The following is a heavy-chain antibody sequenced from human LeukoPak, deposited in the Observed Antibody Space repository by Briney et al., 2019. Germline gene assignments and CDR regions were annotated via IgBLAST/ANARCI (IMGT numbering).Heavy chain of an antibody. V-gene: IGHV3-30*02. CDR2: IRYDGSNK. CDR3: AKDIARDTAMGGGDY. Sequence: PGGSLRLSCAASGFTFSSYGMHWVRQAPGKGLEWVAFIRYDGSNKYYADSVKGRFTISRDNSKNTLYLQMNSLRAEDTAVYYCAKDIARDTAMGGGDYWGQGTLVTVSS. J-gene: IGHJ4*02. D-gene: IGHD5-18*01. CDR1: GFTFSSYG.